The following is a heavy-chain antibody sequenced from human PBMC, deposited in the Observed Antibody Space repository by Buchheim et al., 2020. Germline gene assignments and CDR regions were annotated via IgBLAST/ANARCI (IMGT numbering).Heavy chain of an antibody. D-gene: IGHD2-2*01. CDR2: ISGSGGST. CDR3: AKGVRIGYCSSTSCYDSFDY. J-gene: IGHJ4*02. V-gene: IGHV3-23*01. CDR1: GFTFSSYA. Sequence: EVQLLESGGGLVQPGGSLRLSCAASGFTFSSYAMSWVRQAPGKGLEWVSAISGSGGSTYYADSVKGRFTISRDNYKNTLYLQMNSLRAEDTAVYYCAKGVRIGYCSSTSCYDSFDYWGQGTL.